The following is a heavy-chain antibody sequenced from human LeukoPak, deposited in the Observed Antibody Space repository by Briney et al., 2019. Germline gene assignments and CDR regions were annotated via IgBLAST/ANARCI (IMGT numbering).Heavy chain of an antibody. CDR3: AKPLNLDDSSGYYFHYYYYYGMDV. CDR2: ISGSGGST. CDR1: GFTFSSYA. V-gene: IGHV3-23*01. D-gene: IGHD3-22*01. J-gene: IGHJ6*02. Sequence: PGGSLRLSCAASGFTFSSYAMSWVRQAPGKGLEWVSAISGSGGSTYYADSVKGRFTISRDNSKNTLYLQMNSLRAEDTAVYYCAKPLNLDDSSGYYFHYYYYYGMDVWGQGTTVTVSS.